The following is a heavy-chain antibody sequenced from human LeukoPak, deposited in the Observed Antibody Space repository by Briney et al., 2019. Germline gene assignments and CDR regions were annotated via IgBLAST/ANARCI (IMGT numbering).Heavy chain of an antibody. CDR1: AASISSGSYY. CDR3: ARSVRGAMSGYYYYMDV. CDR2: IYTSRST. V-gene: IGHV4-61*02. Sequence: SQTLSLTCTVYAASISSGSYYWSWIRQPAGKGLEWFRRIYTSRSTNYNPSLKRRVPRSLQTSQTTFSRTLSYVTAADTAVYYCARSVRGAMSGYYYYMDVWGKGTTVTISS. D-gene: IGHD3-10*01. J-gene: IGHJ6*03.